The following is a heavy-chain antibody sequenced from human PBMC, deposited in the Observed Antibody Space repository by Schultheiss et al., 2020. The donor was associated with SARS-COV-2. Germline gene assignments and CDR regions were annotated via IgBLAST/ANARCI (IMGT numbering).Heavy chain of an antibody. J-gene: IGHJ3*02. V-gene: IGHV3-21*04. D-gene: IGHD2-2*01. CDR2: ISSSSSYI. CDR1: GFTFSSYG. Sequence: GGSLRLSCAASGFTFSSYGMHWVRQAPGKGLEWVSSISSSSSYIYYADSVKGRFTISRDNAKNTLYLQMNSLRAEDTAVYYCAKDYCSSTSCYAGAGAFDIWGQGTMVTVSS. CDR3: AKDYCSSTSCYAGAGAFDI.